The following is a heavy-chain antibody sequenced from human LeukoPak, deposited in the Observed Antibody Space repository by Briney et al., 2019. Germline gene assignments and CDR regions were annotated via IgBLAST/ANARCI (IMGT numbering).Heavy chain of an antibody. V-gene: IGHV3-7*01. Sequence: PGGSLRLSCAASGFNFSGYWMSWVRQAPGKGLEWVANINQDGSEKYYVDSVKGRFTISRDNAKNSLLLQMGSLRVEDTAVYYCARESTAGYNSSWYGFRNWGQGTLVSVSS. CDR2: INQDGSEK. CDR1: GFNFSGYW. J-gene: IGHJ1*01. D-gene: IGHD6-13*01. CDR3: ARESTAGYNSSWYGFRN.